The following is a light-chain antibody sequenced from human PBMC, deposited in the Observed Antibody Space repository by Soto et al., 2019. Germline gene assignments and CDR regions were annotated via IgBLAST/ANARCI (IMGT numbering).Light chain of an antibody. Sequence: DIVMTQSPDSLAVSLGERATINCKSSQNLLYSSNNQNYLAWYQQKPGQPPRLLIYWASIRESGVPDRFSGSGSWTGFTPTINGLQAEDVAVYYCQQYYTSPRTFGKGTKVEIK. CDR1: QNLLYSSNNQNY. V-gene: IGKV4-1*01. J-gene: IGKJ1*01. CDR3: QQYYTSPRT. CDR2: WAS.